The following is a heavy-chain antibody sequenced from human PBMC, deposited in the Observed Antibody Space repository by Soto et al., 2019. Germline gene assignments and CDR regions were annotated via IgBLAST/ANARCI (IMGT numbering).Heavy chain of an antibody. CDR3: ARDLWGNWNHIDAFDI. D-gene: IGHD1-20*01. CDR1: GYTFSGYY. J-gene: IGHJ3*02. CDR2: INPNTDVT. V-gene: IGHV1-2*02. Sequence: QVQLVQSGAEMRKPGASVKVSCKASGYTFSGYYMHWVRQAPGQGLEWMGWINPNTDVTNYAQRFQGRVTMTRDTSITTAYMELSRLRSDDTAVYYCARDLWGNWNHIDAFDIWGPRTTVTVSS.